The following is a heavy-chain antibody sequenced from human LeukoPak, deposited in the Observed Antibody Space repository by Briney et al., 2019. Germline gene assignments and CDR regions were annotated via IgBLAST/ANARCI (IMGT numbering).Heavy chain of an antibody. J-gene: IGHJ5*02. D-gene: IGHD6-13*01. Sequence: SETLSLTCAVYGGSFSGYYWSWIRQPPGKGLEWIGEINHSGSTNYNPSLKSRVTISVDTSKNQFSLKLSSVTAADTAVYYCATGRYSSSWYSPTGYNWFDPWGQGTLVTVSS. CDR1: GGSFSGYY. CDR3: ATGRYSSSWYSPTGYNWFDP. V-gene: IGHV4-34*01. CDR2: INHSGST.